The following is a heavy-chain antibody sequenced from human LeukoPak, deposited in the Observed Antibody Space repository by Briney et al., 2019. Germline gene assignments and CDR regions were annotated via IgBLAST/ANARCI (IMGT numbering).Heavy chain of an antibody. D-gene: IGHD2-15*01. V-gene: IGHV3-9*01. CDR1: GFTFDDYA. CDR3: AKDIGYCSGGSCYSDFDGMDV. Sequence: GGSLRLSCAASGFTFDDYAMHWVRQAPGKGLEWVSGISWNSGSIGYADSVKGRSTISRDNAKNSLYLQMNSLRAEDTALYYCAKDIGYCSGGSCYSDFDGMDVWGQGTTVTVSS. J-gene: IGHJ6*02. CDR2: ISWNSGSI.